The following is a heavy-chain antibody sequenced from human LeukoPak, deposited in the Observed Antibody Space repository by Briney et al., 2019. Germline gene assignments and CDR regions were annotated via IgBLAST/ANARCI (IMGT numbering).Heavy chain of an antibody. CDR1: GGTFSSYA. CDR2: ISAYNGNT. V-gene: IGHV1-18*01. CDR3: ARSSALSGFDY. Sequence: ASVKVSCKASGGTFSSYAISWVRQAPGQGLEWMGWISAYNGNTNYAQKLQGRVTMTTDTSTSTAYMELRSLRSDDTAVYYCARSSALSGFDYWGQGTLVTVSS. J-gene: IGHJ4*02. D-gene: IGHD3-22*01.